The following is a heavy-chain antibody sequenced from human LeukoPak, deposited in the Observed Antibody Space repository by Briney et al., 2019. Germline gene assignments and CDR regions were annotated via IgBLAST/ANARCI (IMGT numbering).Heavy chain of an antibody. CDR1: GGSISSSSYY. Sequence: PSETLSLTCTVSGGSISSSSYYWGWIRQPPGKGLEWIGSIYYSGSTYYNPSLKSRVTISVDTSKNQFSLKLSSVTAADTAVYYCARGAAAGGGYFDYWGQGTLVTVSS. CDR2: IYYSGST. D-gene: IGHD6-13*01. J-gene: IGHJ4*02. CDR3: ARGAAAGGGYFDY. V-gene: IGHV4-39*07.